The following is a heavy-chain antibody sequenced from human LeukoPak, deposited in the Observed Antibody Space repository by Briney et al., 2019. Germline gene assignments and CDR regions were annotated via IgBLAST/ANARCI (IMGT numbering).Heavy chain of an antibody. Sequence: ASVKVSCKASGGTFSSYAISWVRQAPGQGLEWMGRIIPIFGTANYAQKFQGRVTITTDESTSTAYMEMSSLRSEDTAVCYCARDRPRLPFDPWGQGTLVTVSS. CDR3: ARDRPRLPFDP. CDR1: GGTFSSYA. J-gene: IGHJ5*02. CDR2: IIPIFGTA. D-gene: IGHD6-6*01. V-gene: IGHV1-69*05.